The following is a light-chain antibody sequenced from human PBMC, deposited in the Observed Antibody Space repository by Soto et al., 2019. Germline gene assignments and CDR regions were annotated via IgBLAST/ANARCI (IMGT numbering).Light chain of an antibody. Sequence: EIVLTQSPGTLSLSPGEGATLSCRASQSVTSSYLAWFQQTPGQAPRLLIYGSSSRATGIPDRFSGSGSGTDFTLSISRLEPEDFAVYYCQQYGSSPPWTFGQGTKVEIK. J-gene: IGKJ1*01. CDR3: QQYGSSPPWT. CDR1: QSVTSSY. CDR2: GSS. V-gene: IGKV3-20*01.